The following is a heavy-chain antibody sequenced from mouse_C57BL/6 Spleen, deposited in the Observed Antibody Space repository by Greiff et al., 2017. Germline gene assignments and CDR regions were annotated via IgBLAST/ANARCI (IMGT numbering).Heavy chain of an antibody. CDR3: ARKGGSKSAMDY. D-gene: IGHD2-5*01. Sequence: VKLMESGPGLVQPSQSLSITCTVSGFSLTSYGVHWVRQSPGKGLEWRGVIWSGGSTDYNAAFISRLSISKDNSKSQVFFKMNSLQADDTAIYYCARKGGSKSAMDYWGQGTSVTVSS. CDR1: GFSLTSYG. CDR2: IWSGGST. J-gene: IGHJ4*01. V-gene: IGHV2-2*01.